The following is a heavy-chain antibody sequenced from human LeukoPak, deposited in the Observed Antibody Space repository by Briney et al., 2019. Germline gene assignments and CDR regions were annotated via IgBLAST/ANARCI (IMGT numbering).Heavy chain of an antibody. V-gene: IGHV1-18*04. CDR1: GYTFTGYY. CDR2: ISAYNGNT. Sequence: GASVKVSCKASGYTFTGYYMRWVRQAPGQGLEWMGWISAYNGNTNYAQKLQGRVTMTTDTSTSTAYMELRSLRSDDTAVYYCARDRGAMVPVGFDYWGQGTLVTVSS. CDR3: ARDRGAMVPVGFDY. D-gene: IGHD3-10*01. J-gene: IGHJ4*02.